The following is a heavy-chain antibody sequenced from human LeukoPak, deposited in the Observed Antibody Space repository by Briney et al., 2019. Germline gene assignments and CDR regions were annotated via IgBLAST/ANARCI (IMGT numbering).Heavy chain of an antibody. D-gene: IGHD3-22*01. CDR1: GGTFSSYA. CDR2: IIPIFGTA. CDR3: ARSGYYDSSGYYPRTPFDY. Sequence: GASMKVSCKASGGTFSSYAISWMRQAPGQGLEWMGGIIPIFGTANYAQKFQGRVTITADESTSTAYMELSSLRSEDTAVYYCARSGYYDSSGYYPRTPFDYWGQGTLVTVSS. V-gene: IGHV1-69*13. J-gene: IGHJ4*02.